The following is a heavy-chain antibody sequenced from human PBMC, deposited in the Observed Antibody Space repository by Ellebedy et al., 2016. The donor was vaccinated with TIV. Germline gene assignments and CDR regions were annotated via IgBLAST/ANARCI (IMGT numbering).Heavy chain of an antibody. Sequence: GGSLRLSXAASGFTFSSHSMHWVRQVPGKGLVWVSRIHSDGRTTSYADSVKGRFTISRDSAKNMLYLQMNSLRAEDTAVFYCVRDQMGSSYPFDYWGQGTLVTVSP. CDR1: GFTFSSHS. V-gene: IGHV3-74*01. J-gene: IGHJ4*02. D-gene: IGHD5-24*01. CDR2: IHSDGRTT. CDR3: VRDQMGSSYPFDY.